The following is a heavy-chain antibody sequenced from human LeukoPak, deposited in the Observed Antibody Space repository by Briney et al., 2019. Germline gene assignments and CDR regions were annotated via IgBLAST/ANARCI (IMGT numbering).Heavy chain of an antibody. CDR3: TADVYGGNSAFYY. Sequence: GGSLRLSCAASGFTFSNAWMSWVRQAPGKGLEWVGRIKSKTDGGISDYAAHVKGRFTISRDDSKNTLYMQMNSLKTEDTAVYYCTADVYGGNSAFYYRGQGTLVTVSS. CDR1: GFTFSNAW. D-gene: IGHD4-23*01. J-gene: IGHJ4*02. CDR2: IKSKTDGGIS. V-gene: IGHV3-15*01.